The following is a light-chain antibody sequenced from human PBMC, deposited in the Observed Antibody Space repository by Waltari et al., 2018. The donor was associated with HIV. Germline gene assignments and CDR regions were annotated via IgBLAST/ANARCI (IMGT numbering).Light chain of an antibody. CDR2: AVS. J-gene: IGKJ1*01. CDR1: QNINNN. V-gene: IGKV1-39*01. Sequence: DILMTQSPSSLSASVGGRVPITCRASQNINNNLNWYQQRPGKAPKLLIYAVSRLESGVPSRFSGSGSGTDFTLTISNLQPEDFATDYCQQSYSTPPWTFGQGSRVEI. CDR3: QQSYSTPPWT.